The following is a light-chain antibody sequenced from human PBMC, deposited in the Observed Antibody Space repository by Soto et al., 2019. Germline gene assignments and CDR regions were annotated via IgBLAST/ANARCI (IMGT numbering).Light chain of an antibody. CDR1: QSISSW. Sequence: DIKMTQSPSTLSASVGDRVTITCRASQSISSWFAWYQQKPGKDPKLLIYKASSLESGVPSRFSGSGSGTEFALTNSSLQPDDFAPYYCQQYNSYRTFGQGTKVEIK. CDR3: QQYNSYRT. CDR2: KAS. V-gene: IGKV1-5*03. J-gene: IGKJ1*01.